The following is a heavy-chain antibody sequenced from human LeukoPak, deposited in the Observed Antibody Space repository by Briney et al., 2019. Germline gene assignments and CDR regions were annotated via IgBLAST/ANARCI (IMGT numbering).Heavy chain of an antibody. J-gene: IGHJ4*02. Sequence: GESLRHSCTTSGFTLGDYAMSWVRQAPGKGLEWVGFIRSKAYGGTTEYAASVKGRFTISRDDSKSIAYLQMNSLKTEDTAVYYCQSYYYDSSGYYYIDQWGQGTLVTVSS. V-gene: IGHV3-49*04. D-gene: IGHD3-22*01. CDR2: IRSKAYGGTT. CDR3: QSYYYDSSGYYYIDQ. CDR1: GFTLGDYA.